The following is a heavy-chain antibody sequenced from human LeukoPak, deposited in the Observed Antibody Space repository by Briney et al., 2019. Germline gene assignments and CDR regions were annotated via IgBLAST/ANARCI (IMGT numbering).Heavy chain of an antibody. Sequence: GGSLRLSCAASGFTFSNAWMSWVRQAPGKGLEWVGRIKSKTDGGTTDYAAPVKGRFTISRDDSKNTLYLQMNSLKTEDTVVYYCTTDRVGATYGMDVWGQGTTVTVSS. CDR1: GFTFSNAW. D-gene: IGHD1-26*01. V-gene: IGHV3-15*01. CDR2: IKSKTDGGTT. CDR3: TTDRVGATYGMDV. J-gene: IGHJ6*02.